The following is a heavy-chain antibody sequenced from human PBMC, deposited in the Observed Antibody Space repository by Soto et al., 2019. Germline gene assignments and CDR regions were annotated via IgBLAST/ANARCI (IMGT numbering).Heavy chain of an antibody. CDR3: AKRRNVLRVLEWSSGMEV. D-gene: IGHD3-3*01. J-gene: IGHJ6*02. CDR2: ISDDGNNK. CDR1: GFTFSSYG. Sequence: QVQLVESGGGVVQPGRSLRLSCAASGFTFSSYGIHWVRQAPGKGLEWVAFISDDGNNKYYADSVKGRFTISRDNFRNTLYLQMNSLRGEDTAVYYCAKRRNVLRVLEWSSGMEVWGQGATVNVSS. V-gene: IGHV3-30*18.